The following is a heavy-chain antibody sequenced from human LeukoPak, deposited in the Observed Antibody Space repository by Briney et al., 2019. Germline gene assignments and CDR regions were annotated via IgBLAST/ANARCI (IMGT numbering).Heavy chain of an antibody. Sequence: GGSLRLSCAASGFTFSSYGMHWVRQAPGKGLEWVAVISYDGSNKYYADSVKGRFTISRDNSKNTLYLQMSSLRAEDTAVYYCARDRPLQGLDYWGQGTLVTVSS. CDR3: ARDRPLQGLDY. J-gene: IGHJ4*02. D-gene: IGHD5-24*01. CDR1: GFTFSSYG. V-gene: IGHV3-30*03. CDR2: ISYDGSNK.